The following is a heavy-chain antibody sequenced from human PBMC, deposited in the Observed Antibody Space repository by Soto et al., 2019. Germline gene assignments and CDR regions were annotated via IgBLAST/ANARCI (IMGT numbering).Heavy chain of an antibody. CDR2: IYYSGST. J-gene: IGHJ4*02. CDR3: ARSTSGYDTGSFDY. CDR1: GGSISSYY. D-gene: IGHD5-12*01. V-gene: IGHV4-59*01. Sequence: SETLSLTCTVSGGSISSYYWSWIRQPPWKGLEWIGYIYYSGSTNYNPSLKSRVTISVDTSKNQFSLKLSSVTAADTAVYYCARSTSGYDTGSFDYWGQGTLVTVSS.